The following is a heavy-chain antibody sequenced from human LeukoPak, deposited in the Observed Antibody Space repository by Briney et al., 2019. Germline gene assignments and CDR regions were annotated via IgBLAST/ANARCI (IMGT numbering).Heavy chain of an antibody. Sequence: GRSPRLSCAASGFMFDDFAMHWVRQAPGKGLEWVSGISWNSGSTDYAVSVKGRFTISRDNAKNSLFLQMNSLRPEDTAFYYCAKGTGRYWTFFDTWGQGTMVTVSS. CDR3: AKGTGRYWTFFDT. V-gene: IGHV3-9*01. CDR1: GFMFDDFA. D-gene: IGHD1-26*01. J-gene: IGHJ4*02. CDR2: ISWNSGST.